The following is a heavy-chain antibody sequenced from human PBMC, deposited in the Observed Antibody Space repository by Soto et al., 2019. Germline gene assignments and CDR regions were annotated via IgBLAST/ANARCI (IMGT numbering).Heavy chain of an antibody. Sequence: ASVKVSCKASGYTFTSYYMHWVRQAPGQGLEWMGIINPSDGSTSYAQKFQGRVTMTRDTSTNTVYMELNSLRSEDTAVFYCTREPPGTGYFDFWGQGTLVTVSS. D-gene: IGHD1-1*01. CDR2: INPSDGST. J-gene: IGHJ4*02. V-gene: IGHV1-46*03. CDR3: TREPPGTGYFDF. CDR1: GYTFTSYY.